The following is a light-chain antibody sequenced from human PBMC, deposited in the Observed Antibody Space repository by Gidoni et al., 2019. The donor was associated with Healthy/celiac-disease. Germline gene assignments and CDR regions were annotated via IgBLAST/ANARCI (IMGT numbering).Light chain of an antibody. Sequence: DIVLTQSPATLSLSPGERATLSCRASQRVSSYLAWYQQKPGQAPRLLIYDASNRATGIPARFSGSGSGTDFTLTISSLEPEDFAVYYCQQRSNWVLTFGGGTKVEIK. CDR2: DAS. J-gene: IGKJ4*01. CDR1: QRVSSY. CDR3: QQRSNWVLT. V-gene: IGKV3-11*01.